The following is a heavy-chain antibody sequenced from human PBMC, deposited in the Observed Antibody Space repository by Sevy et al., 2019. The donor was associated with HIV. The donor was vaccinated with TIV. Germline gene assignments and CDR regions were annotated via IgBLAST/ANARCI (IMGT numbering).Heavy chain of an antibody. Sequence: GGSLRLSCAASGFSVNSNYMTWVRQAPGKGLEGVAVIYSDETTYHADPVKDRITNSRDNSKNMLYLQMSSLRAEDTAIYYCARGKSGYGYALNYWGQGTLVTVSS. CDR1: GFSVNSNY. D-gene: IGHD5-18*01. CDR2: IYSDETT. J-gene: IGHJ4*02. CDR3: ARGKSGYGYALNY. V-gene: IGHV3-66*01.